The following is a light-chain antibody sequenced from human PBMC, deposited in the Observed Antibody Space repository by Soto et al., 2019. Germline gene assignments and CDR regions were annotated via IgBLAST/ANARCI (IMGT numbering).Light chain of an antibody. CDR1: SSDVGGYNY. J-gene: IGLJ1*01. CDR3: SSYTSSSTRV. V-gene: IGLV2-14*01. Sequence: QSVLTQPASVSGSPGQSITISCTGTSSDVGGYNYVSWYQQHPGKAPKLMIYNVSNRPSGVSNRFSGSNSGYTASLTISGLQAEDEADYYCSSYTSSSTRVFGSGTKVTVL. CDR2: NVS.